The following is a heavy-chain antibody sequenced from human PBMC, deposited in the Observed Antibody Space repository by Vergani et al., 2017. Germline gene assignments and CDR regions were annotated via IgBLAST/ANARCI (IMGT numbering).Heavy chain of an antibody. V-gene: IGHV5-51*01. CDR1: GYSFTSYW. CDR2: IYPGDSDP. D-gene: IGHD6-13*01. CDR3: ARHARHGYSSSWSPSGAYYYGMDV. J-gene: IGHJ6*02. Sequence: EVQLVQSGAEVKKPGESQKISCKVSGYSFTSYWIGWVRQMPGKGLECMGIIYPGDSDPRYSPSFQGQVTISADKSISTAYLQWSSLKASDTAMYYCARHARHGYSSSWSPSGAYYYGMDVWGQGTTVTVSS.